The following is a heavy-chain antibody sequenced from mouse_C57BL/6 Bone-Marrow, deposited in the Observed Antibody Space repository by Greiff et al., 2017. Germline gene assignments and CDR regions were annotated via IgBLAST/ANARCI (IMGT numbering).Heavy chain of an antibody. CDR1: GFTFSSYA. CDR2: ISDGGSYT. J-gene: IGHJ2*01. Sequence: EVQLVESGGGLVKPGGSLKLSCAASGFTFSSYAMSWVRQTPEKRLEWVATISDGGSYTYYPDNVKGRFTISRESAKNNLYLQMSHLKSEDTAMYYCARELGRMYYFDYWGQGTTLTVSS. D-gene: IGHD4-1*01. V-gene: IGHV5-4*01. CDR3: ARELGRMYYFDY.